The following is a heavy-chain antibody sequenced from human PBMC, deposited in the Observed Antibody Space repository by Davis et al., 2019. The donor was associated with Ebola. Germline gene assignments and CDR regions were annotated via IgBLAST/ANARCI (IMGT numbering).Heavy chain of an antibody. J-gene: IGHJ4*02. CDR2: IIPIFGTA. CDR1: GGTFSSFA. CDR3: ARVGIRSITYYFDY. V-gene: IGHV1-69*13. D-gene: IGHD6-13*01. Sequence: AASVKVSCKASGGTFSSFAISWVRQAPGQGLEWMGGIIPIFGTANYAQKFQGRVTITADESTSTAYMELSSLRSEDTAVYYCARVGIRSITYYFDYWGQGTLVTVSS.